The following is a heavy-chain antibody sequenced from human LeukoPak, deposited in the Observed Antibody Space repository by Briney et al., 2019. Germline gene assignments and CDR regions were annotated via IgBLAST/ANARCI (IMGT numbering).Heavy chain of an antibody. D-gene: IGHD3-22*01. J-gene: IGHJ4*02. Sequence: SETLSLTCTVFGGSISTNYWSWIRHPPGKGLEWIGYIYYSGRTNYNPSLKSRVTISVDTSKNQFSLKLSSVTAADTAVYYCARDPKDFYDTSNYLYFDYWGRGTLVTVSS. CDR2: IYYSGRT. CDR1: GGSISTNY. CDR3: ARDPKDFYDTSNYLYFDY. V-gene: IGHV4-59*01.